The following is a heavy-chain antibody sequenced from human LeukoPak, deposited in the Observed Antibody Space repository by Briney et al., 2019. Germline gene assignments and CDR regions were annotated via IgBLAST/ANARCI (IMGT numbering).Heavy chain of an antibody. CDR1: GFTFSSYA. J-gene: IGHJ5*02. V-gene: IGHV3-23*01. CDR2: ISGSGGST. D-gene: IGHD2-2*01. Sequence: GRSLRLSCAASGFTFSSYAMSWVRQAPGKGLEWVSAISGSGGSTYYADSVKGRFTISRDNSKNTLYLQMNSLRAEDTAVYYCAKDHRVVVPAARSWFDPWGQGTLVTVSS. CDR3: AKDHRVVVPAARSWFDP.